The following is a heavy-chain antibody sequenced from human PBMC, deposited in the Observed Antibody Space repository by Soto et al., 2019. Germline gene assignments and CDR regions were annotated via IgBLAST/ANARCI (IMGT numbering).Heavy chain of an antibody. CDR3: ARVYSKYDWFDP. CDR1: GGSISSGNHH. D-gene: IGHD4-4*01. Sequence: SETLSLTCTVSGGSISSGNHHWSWIRQPPGQGLEWIGYIYFSGSTYYNASLKSRVTISVDTSKNQFSLKLSSVTAADTALYYCARVYSKYDWFDPWGQGTLVTVSS. V-gene: IGHV4-30-4*01. J-gene: IGHJ5*02. CDR2: IYFSGST.